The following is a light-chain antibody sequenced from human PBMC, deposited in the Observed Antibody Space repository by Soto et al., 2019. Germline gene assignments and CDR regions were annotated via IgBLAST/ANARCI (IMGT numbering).Light chain of an antibody. CDR3: SSYTSSSTLE. J-gene: IGLJ2*01. CDR2: EVS. CDR1: SSDIGGYKY. Sequence: QSALTQPASVSGSLGQSITISCTGTSSDIGGYKYVSWYQQHPGKAPKLIIFEVSNRPSGVSNRFSGSKSGNTASLTISGLQAEDEADYYCSSYTSSSTLEFGGGTKLTVL. V-gene: IGLV2-14*01.